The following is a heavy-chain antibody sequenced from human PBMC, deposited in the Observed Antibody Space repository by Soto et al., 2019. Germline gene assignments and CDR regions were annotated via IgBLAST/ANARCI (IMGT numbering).Heavy chain of an antibody. Sequence: SETLSLTCAVSGYSSSSGYYWGWIRQPPGKGLEWIGSIYHSGSTYYNPSLKSRVTISVDTAKNQFSLKLSSVTAADTAVYYCARVGVTIFVVVIRGKNWFVPCCQGPLLTVSS. CDR1: GYSSSSGYY. J-gene: IGHJ5*02. V-gene: IGHV4-38-2*01. CDR3: ARVGVTIFVVVIRGKNWFVP. CDR2: IYHSGST. D-gene: IGHD3-3*01.